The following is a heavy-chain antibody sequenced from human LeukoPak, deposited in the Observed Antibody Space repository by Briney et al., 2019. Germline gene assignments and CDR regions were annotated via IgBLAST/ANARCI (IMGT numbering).Heavy chain of an antibody. J-gene: IGHJ4*02. Sequence: PSETLSLTCTVSGGSISSYYWSWIRQPPGKGLEWIGYIYYSGSTNYNPSLKSRVTISVDTSKNQFSLKLSSVTAADTAVYYCARRMHYYDSSGYFIFDYWGQGTLVTVSS. CDR2: IYYSGST. CDR1: GGSISSYY. V-gene: IGHV4-59*01. D-gene: IGHD3-22*01. CDR3: ARRMHYYDSSGYFIFDY.